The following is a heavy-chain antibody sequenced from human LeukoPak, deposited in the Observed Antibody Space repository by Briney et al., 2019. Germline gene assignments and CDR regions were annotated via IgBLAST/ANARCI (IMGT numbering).Heavy chain of an antibody. Sequence: GGSPRLSCRVSGITLSNYGMSWVRQAPGKGLEWVAGISGSGGSTKYADSVKGRFTISRDNPKNTLYLQMTSLRAEDTAVYFCAKRGVVIRVILVGFHKEAYYFDSWGQGALVTVSS. CDR1: GITLSNYG. CDR2: ISGSGGST. D-gene: IGHD3-22*01. CDR3: AKRGVVIRVILVGFHKEAYYFDS. J-gene: IGHJ4*02. V-gene: IGHV3-23*01.